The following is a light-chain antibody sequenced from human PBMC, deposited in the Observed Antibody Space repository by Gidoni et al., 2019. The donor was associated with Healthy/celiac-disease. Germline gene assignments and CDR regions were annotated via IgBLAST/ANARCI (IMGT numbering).Light chain of an antibody. CDR3: MQALQTQYT. J-gene: IGKJ2*01. CDR1: QSLLHSNGYNY. Sequence: DIVMTQSPLSLPLTPGEPASISCRSSQSLLHSNGYNYLDWYLQKPGQSPHLLIYLGSNRASGVPDRFSGSGSGTDFTLKISRVEAEDVGVYYCMQALQTQYTFGQGTKLEIK. V-gene: IGKV2-28*01. CDR2: LGS.